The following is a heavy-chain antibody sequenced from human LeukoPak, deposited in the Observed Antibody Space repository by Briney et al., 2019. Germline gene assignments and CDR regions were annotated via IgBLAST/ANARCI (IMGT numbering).Heavy chain of an antibody. D-gene: IGHD6-13*01. Sequence: GGSLRLSCAASGFTFSSYAMSWVRQAPGKGLEWVSAISGSGGSTYYADSVKGRFTISRDNSKNTLYLQMNSLRAEDTAVYYCAKGHNPRQLAHPDQNWFDHWGQGTLVTVSS. CDR1: GFTFSSYA. V-gene: IGHV3-23*01. J-gene: IGHJ5*02. CDR2: ISGSGGST. CDR3: AKGHNPRQLAHPDQNWFDH.